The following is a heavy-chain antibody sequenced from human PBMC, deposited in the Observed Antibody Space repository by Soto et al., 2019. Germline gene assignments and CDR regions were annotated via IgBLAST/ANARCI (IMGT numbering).Heavy chain of an antibody. J-gene: IGHJ6*02. CDR2: IWYDGSNK. Sequence: PGGSLRLSCAASGFTFSSYGMHWVRQAPGKGLEWVAVIWYDGSNKYYADSVKGRFTISRDNSKNTLYLQMNSLRAEDTAVYYCARLLESSEGFSYYYYYGMDVWGQGTTVTVSS. CDR3: ARLLESSEGFSYYYYYGMDV. D-gene: IGHD1-1*01. V-gene: IGHV3-33*01. CDR1: GFTFSSYG.